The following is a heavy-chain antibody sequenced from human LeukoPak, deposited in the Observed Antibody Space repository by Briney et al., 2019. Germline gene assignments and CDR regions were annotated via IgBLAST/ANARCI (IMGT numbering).Heavy chain of an antibody. Sequence: SETLSLTCNVSGDSISNYYWSWIRPPAGKGLGWVGRIYTSGNTNYNTSLGSRVTMSVDTSKNQLSLRLSSVTAADTAVYYCARDAGGSENYYSRLDFWGQGILVTVSS. CDR3: ARDAGGSENYYSRLDF. CDR2: IYTSGNT. CDR1: GDSISNYY. J-gene: IGHJ4*02. V-gene: IGHV4-4*07. D-gene: IGHD3-10*01.